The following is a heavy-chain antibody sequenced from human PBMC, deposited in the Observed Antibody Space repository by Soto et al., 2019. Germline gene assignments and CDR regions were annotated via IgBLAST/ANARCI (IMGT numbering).Heavy chain of an antibody. J-gene: IGHJ4*02. D-gene: IGHD5-12*01. CDR1: GYRFGDYG. V-gene: IGHV1-2*02. CDR3: TRKVATFNFDL. Sequence: ASVKGSCKVSGYRFGDYGISGLRQAPGQGLQWLGWITPYSGQAFYIKTFQGRVTMTRDTSISTAYMELSSLRSDDTAVYYCTRKVATFNFDLWGQGTLVTVSS. CDR2: ITPYSGQA.